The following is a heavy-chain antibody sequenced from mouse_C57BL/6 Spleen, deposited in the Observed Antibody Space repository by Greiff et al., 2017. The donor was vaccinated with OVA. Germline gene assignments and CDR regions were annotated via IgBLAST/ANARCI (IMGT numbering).Heavy chain of an antibody. CDR2: IDPSDSYT. Sequence: QVQLQQPGAELVRPGTSVKLSCKASGYTFTSYWMHWVKQRPGQGLEWIGVIDPSDSYTNYNQKFKGKATLTVDTSSSTAYMQLSSLTSEDSAVYYCARGPYYYGGAYWGQGTLVTVSA. J-gene: IGHJ3*01. CDR3: ARGPYYYGGAY. CDR1: GYTFTSYW. D-gene: IGHD1-1*01. V-gene: IGHV1-59*01.